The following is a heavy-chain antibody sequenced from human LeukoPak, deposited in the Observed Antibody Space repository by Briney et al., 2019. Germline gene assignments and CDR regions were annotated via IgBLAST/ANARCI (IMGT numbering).Heavy chain of an antibody. V-gene: IGHV3-33*06. CDR3: AKDTNHYGDYCFDY. CDR1: GFTFSSYG. J-gene: IGHJ4*02. CDR2: IWYDGSNK. D-gene: IGHD4-17*01. Sequence: GGSLRLSCAASGFTFSSYGMHWVRQAPGKGLEWVAVIWYDGSNKYYADSVKGRFTISRDNSKNTLYLQMNSLRAEDTAVYYCAKDTNHYGDYCFDYWGQGTLVTVSS.